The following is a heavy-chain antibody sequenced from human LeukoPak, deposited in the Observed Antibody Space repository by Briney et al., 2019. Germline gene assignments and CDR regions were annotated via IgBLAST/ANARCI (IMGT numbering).Heavy chain of an antibody. V-gene: IGHV4-4*02. J-gene: IGHJ6*03. D-gene: IGHD3-10*01. Sequence: PSGTLPLTCAVSGGSISSSNWWSWVRQPPGKGLEWIGEIYHSGSTNFNPSLKTRVTISVDKSKKHFSLKMTSVTAADTAVYYCAREGKITMVRGVIRYYYMDVWGKGTTVTISS. CDR2: IYHSGST. CDR1: GGSISSSNW. CDR3: AREGKITMVRGVIRYYYMDV.